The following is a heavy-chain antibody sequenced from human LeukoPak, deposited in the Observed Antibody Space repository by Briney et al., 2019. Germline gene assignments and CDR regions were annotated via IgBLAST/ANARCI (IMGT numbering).Heavy chain of an antibody. CDR2: ISWNSGSI. D-gene: IGHD6-19*01. V-gene: IGHV3-9*01. CDR1: GFTFDDYA. CDR3: VKEQWLVSGFDY. Sequence: PGRSLRLSCVASGFTFDDYAMHWVRQAPGKGLEWVSGISWNSGSIGYADSVKGRFTISRGNAKNSLYLQMNSLRAEDTALYYCVKEQWLVSGFDYWGQGTLVTVSS. J-gene: IGHJ4*02.